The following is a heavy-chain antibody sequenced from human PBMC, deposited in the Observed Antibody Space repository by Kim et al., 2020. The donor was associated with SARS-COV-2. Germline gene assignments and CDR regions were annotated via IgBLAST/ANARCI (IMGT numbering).Heavy chain of an antibody. CDR3: ARDPSIAARPRYYFDY. CDR2: ISYDGSNK. CDR1: GFTFSSYA. Sequence: GGSLRLSCAASGFTFSSYAMHWVRQAPGKGLEWVAVISYDGSNKYYADSVKGRFTISRDNSKNTLYLQMNSLRAEDTAVYYCARDPSIAARPRYYFDYW. D-gene: IGHD6-6*01. J-gene: IGHJ4*01. V-gene: IGHV3-30-3*01.